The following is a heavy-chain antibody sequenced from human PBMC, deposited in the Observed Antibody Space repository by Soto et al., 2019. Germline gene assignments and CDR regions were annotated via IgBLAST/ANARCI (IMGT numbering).Heavy chain of an antibody. CDR2: INPNSGGT. D-gene: IGHD2-15*01. CDR1: GYTFTGYY. J-gene: IGHJ4*02. CDR3: ARGDRSVAKRGYFDY. Sequence: ASVKVSCKASGYTFTGYYMHWVRQAPGQGLEWMGWINPNSGGTNYAQKFQGWVTMTRDTSISTAYMELSRLRSDDTAVYYCARGDRSVAKRGYFDYWGQGTLVTVPS. V-gene: IGHV1-2*04.